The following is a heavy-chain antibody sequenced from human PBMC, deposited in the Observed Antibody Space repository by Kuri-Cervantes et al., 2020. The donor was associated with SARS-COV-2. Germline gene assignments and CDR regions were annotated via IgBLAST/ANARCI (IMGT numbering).Heavy chain of an antibody. J-gene: IGHJ5*02. V-gene: IGHV4-4*07. Sequence: SETLSLTCTVSGGSISSYHWSWIRQPAGKGLEWIGRIYTSGSTNYNPSLKSRVTMSVDTSKNQFSLKLSSVTAADTAVYYCARARYSSSYLYNWFDPWGQGTLVTVSS. CDR1: GGSISSYH. CDR3: ARARYSSSYLYNWFDP. CDR2: IYTSGST. D-gene: IGHD6-13*01.